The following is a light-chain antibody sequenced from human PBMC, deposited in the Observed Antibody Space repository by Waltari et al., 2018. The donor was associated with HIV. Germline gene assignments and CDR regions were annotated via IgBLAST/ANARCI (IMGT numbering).Light chain of an antibody. J-gene: IGLJ2*01. Sequence: QAVLTQPPSASASSGQKIPISCSGGDSHVVRPSVHWYHQFPGGAPKLLLYKNNQRSSGVPDRFSGSKSGTSASLTISGLRSEDEGIYFCGVWDDNLRGVFGGGTRLTVL. CDR1: DSHVVRPS. V-gene: IGLV1-47*01. CDR2: KNN. CDR3: GVWDDNLRGV.